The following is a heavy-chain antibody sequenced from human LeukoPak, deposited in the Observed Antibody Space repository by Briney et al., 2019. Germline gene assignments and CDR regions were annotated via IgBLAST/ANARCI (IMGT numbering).Heavy chain of an antibody. CDR3: TRDPSVDYDLLSHWFDP. J-gene: IGHJ5*02. CDR1: GYTFTSYY. CDR2: IISFFGAA. D-gene: IGHD3-9*01. V-gene: IGHV1-69*13. Sequence: GASVKVSCKASGYTFTSYYMHWVRQAPGQGLEWMGGIISFFGAAHYIQKFQGRLTITADESTSTAYMELSSLTSEDTAVYYCTRDPSVDYDLLSHWFDPWGQGTLVTVSS.